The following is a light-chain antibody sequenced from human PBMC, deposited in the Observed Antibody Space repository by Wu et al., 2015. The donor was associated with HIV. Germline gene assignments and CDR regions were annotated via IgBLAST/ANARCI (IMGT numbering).Light chain of an antibody. CDR2: GTS. Sequence: EIVMTQSPATLSVSPGERVTLSCRASQSVSSNLAWYQQKPGQAPRLLFYGTSTRATGIPARSSGSGSGTEFTLTISSMQPEDFAVYYCQQYNEWPRTFGQGTKVEIK. CDR3: QQYNEWPRT. V-gene: IGKV3-15*01. J-gene: IGKJ1*01. CDR1: QSVSSN.